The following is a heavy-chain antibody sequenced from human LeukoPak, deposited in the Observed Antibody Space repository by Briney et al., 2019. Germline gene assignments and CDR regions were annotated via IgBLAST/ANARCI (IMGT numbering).Heavy chain of an antibody. CDR3: ARLDENDY. CDR1: GGSFSGYY. Sequence: SETLSLTCAVYGGSFSGYYWSWIRQPPGKGLEWIGEINHSGSTNYNPSLKSRVTISVDTSKNQSSLKLSSVTAADTAVYYCARLDENDYWGQGTLVTVSS. V-gene: IGHV4-34*01. D-gene: IGHD3-9*01. J-gene: IGHJ4*02. CDR2: INHSGST.